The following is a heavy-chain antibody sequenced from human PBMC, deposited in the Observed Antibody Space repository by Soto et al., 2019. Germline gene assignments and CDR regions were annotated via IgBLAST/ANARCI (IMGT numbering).Heavy chain of an antibody. CDR1: GFTFSSYW. Sequence: EVQLVESGGGLVQPGGSLRLSCAASGFTFSSYWMSWVRQAPGKGLEWVANIKQDGSEKYYVDSVKGRFTISRDNAKNSLYLQMNSLRAEDTAVYYCARDRYDFWSGYMDVWGQGTTVTVSS. CDR2: IKQDGSEK. J-gene: IGHJ6*02. D-gene: IGHD3-3*01. CDR3: ARDRYDFWSGYMDV. V-gene: IGHV3-7*03.